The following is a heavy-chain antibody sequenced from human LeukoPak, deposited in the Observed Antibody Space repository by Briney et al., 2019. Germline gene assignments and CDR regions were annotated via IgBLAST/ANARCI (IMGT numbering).Heavy chain of an antibody. CDR3: AREGIQLWLDY. CDR1: GFTFSGYA. CDR2: ISGSGGST. J-gene: IGHJ4*02. D-gene: IGHD5-18*01. Sequence: GGPLRLSCAASGFTFSGYAMTWVRKAQGKGLEWVSAISGSGGSTYYADSVKGRFTISRDNSKNTLYLQMNSLRAEDTAVYYCAREGIQLWLDYWGQGTLVTISS. V-gene: IGHV3-23*01.